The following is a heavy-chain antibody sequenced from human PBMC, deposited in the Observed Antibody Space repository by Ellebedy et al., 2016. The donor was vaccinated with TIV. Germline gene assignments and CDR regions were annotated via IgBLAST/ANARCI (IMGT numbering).Heavy chain of an antibody. V-gene: IGHV4-38-2*02. D-gene: IGHD3-10*01. CDR3: ARDYYGSGSYYRPDAFDI. CDR2: IYHSGST. Sequence: SETLSLTCTVSGYSISSGYYWGWTRQPPGKGLEWIGSIYHSGSTYYNPSLKSRVTISVDTSKNQFSLKLSSVTAADTAVYYCARDYYGSGSYYRPDAFDIWGQGTMVTVSS. CDR1: GYSISSGYY. J-gene: IGHJ3*02.